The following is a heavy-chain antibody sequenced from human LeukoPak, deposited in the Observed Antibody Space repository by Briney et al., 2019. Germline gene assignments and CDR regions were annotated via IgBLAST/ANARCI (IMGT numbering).Heavy chain of an antibody. Sequence: GPLRLSCAASGFTFSSYSMNWVRQAPGKGLEWVSSISSSSSYIYYADSVKGRFTISRDNAKNSLYLQMNSLRAEDTAVYYCARDVYYDFWSGVDYWGQGTLVTVSS. D-gene: IGHD3-3*01. CDR2: ISSSSSYI. V-gene: IGHV3-21*01. CDR1: GFTFSSYS. J-gene: IGHJ4*02. CDR3: ARDVYYDFWSGVDY.